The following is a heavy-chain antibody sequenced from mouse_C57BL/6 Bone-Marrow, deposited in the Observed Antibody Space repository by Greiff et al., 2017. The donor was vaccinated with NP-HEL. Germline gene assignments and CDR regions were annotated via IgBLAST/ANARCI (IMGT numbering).Heavy chain of an antibody. J-gene: IGHJ4*01. Sequence: EVQLQQSGPELVKPGASVKISCKASGYTFTDYYMNWVKQSHGKSLEWIGDINPNNGGTSYNQKFKGKATLTVDKSSSTAYMELRSLTSEDSAVYYCARLGHYAMDYWGQGTSVTVSS. CDR2: INPNNGGT. CDR1: GYTFTDYY. CDR3: ARLGHYAMDY. V-gene: IGHV1-26*01. D-gene: IGHD4-1*01.